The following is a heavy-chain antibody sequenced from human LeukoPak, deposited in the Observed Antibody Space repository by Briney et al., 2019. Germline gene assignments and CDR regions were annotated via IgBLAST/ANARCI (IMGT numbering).Heavy chain of an antibody. J-gene: IGHJ4*02. CDR1: GFTFGDYS. D-gene: IGHD1-26*01. V-gene: IGHV3-49*04. CDR2: IRRKAHGGTT. Sequence: GRSLRLSCTGSGFTFGDYSMTWVRQAPGRGLEWLGFIRRKAHGGTTEYAASVKGRFTISRDDSKSIAYLQMNSLKTEDTALYCCRAVGPTNAFDYWGQGTLVTVSS. CDR3: RAVGPTNAFDY.